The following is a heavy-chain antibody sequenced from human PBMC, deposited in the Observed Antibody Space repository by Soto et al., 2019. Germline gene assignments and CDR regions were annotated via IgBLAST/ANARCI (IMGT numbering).Heavy chain of an antibody. D-gene: IGHD6-13*01. V-gene: IGHV4-31*11. J-gene: IGHJ6*02. CDR3: ARALVTDYNSRDYHYYLAMHA. Sequence: PSETLSLTCVVSGGPVSGDDLYWSWIRHLPGKGLEWIANVYHTGTTYYNLSLKSRVSMSVDTSQNQFSLILASVTAADTAVYYCARALVTDYNSRDYHYYLAMHAWRHGTPVT. CDR1: GGPVSGDDLY. CDR2: VYHTGTT.